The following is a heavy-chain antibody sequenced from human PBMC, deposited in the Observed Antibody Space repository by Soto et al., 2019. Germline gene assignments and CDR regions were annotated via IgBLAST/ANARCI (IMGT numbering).Heavy chain of an antibody. D-gene: IGHD6-6*01. Sequence: QVQLVQSGAEVKKPGASVKVSCKASGYTFSGYYMHWVRQAPRQGLEWMGWINPNSGGTNYAQKFQGWVTMTRDTSISTAYMELSRLRSDDTAVYYCARASDEQLHYYYYGMDVWGQGTTVTVSS. J-gene: IGHJ6*02. CDR3: ARASDEQLHYYYYGMDV. CDR2: INPNSGGT. V-gene: IGHV1-2*04. CDR1: GYTFSGYY.